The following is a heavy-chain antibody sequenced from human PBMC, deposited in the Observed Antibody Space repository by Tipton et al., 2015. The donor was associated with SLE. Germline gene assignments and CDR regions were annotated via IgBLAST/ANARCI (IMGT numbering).Heavy chain of an antibody. CDR3: AREQSPVALFDH. Sequence: TLSLTCAVYGGSFSGYYWSWIRQPPGRGLEWIGEINHSGSTNYNQSLKRRVTITVDTSKNQFHLKLSSVTAADTAVYYCAREQSPVALFDHWGQGPLVTVSS. V-gene: IGHV4-34*01. D-gene: IGHD6-19*01. CDR2: INHSGST. J-gene: IGHJ4*02. CDR1: GGSFSGYY.